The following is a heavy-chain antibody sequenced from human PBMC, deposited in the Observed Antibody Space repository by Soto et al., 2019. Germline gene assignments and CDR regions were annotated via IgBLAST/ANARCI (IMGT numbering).Heavy chain of an antibody. D-gene: IGHD3-10*01. CDR3: ARDGHGSGRYYSRATSFDF. J-gene: IGHJ4*02. Sequence: QVQLVESGGGVVQPGRSLRLSCAASGSTFSSYGMHWVRQAPGKGLEWVAVISNDGSKEYYADSVKGRFTISRDNSKNTLYLQMNSLRRDDTAVYYCARDGHGSGRYYSRATSFDFWGQGTLVTVSS. V-gene: IGHV3-30*03. CDR1: GSTFSSYG. CDR2: ISNDGSKE.